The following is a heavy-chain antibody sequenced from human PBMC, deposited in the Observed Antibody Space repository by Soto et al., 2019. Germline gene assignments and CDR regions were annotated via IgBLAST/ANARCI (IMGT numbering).Heavy chain of an antibody. Sequence: ASVKVSCKASGYTFTGYYMHWVRQAPGQGLEWMGWINPNSGGTNYAQKFQGWVTMTRDTSISTAYMELSRLRSDDTAVYYCARGPRTTYYDFWSSSYGMDVWGQGTTVTVSS. J-gene: IGHJ6*02. CDR3: ARGPRTTYYDFWSSSYGMDV. CDR2: INPNSGGT. D-gene: IGHD3-3*01. V-gene: IGHV1-2*04. CDR1: GYTFTGYY.